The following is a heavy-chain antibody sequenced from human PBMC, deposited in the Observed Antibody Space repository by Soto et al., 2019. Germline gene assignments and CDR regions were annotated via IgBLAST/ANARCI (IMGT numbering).Heavy chain of an antibody. CDR2: ISGSGDST. CDR1: GFTFSHYA. D-gene: IGHD2-15*01. V-gene: IGHV3-23*01. CDR3: AEPSLYCSRTNWFGP. J-gene: IGHJ5*02. Sequence: PGGSLRLSCAASGFTFSHYAMSWVRQAPGKGLEWVSGISGSGDSTYYSDSVKGRFTISRDRSKNTLYLQMNSLRAADTAVYYCAEPSLYCSRTNWFGPCGQGTMVTVSS.